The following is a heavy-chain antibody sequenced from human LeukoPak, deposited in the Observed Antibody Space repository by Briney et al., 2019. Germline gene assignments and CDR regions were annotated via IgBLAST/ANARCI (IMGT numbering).Heavy chain of an antibody. D-gene: IGHD3-22*01. CDR2: FDPEDGET. CDR1: GYTLTELS. J-gene: IGHJ4*02. V-gene: IGHV1-24*01. Sequence: ASVKVSCEVSGYTLTELSMHWVRQAPGKGLEWMGGFDPEDGETIYAQKFQGRVTMTEDTSTDTAYMELSSLRSEDTAVYYCATGITMIVVVRGALFDYWGQGTLVTVSS. CDR3: ATGITMIVVVRGALFDY.